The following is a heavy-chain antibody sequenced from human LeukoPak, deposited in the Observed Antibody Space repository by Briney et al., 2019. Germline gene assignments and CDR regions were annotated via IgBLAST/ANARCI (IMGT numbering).Heavy chain of an antibody. D-gene: IGHD6-19*01. V-gene: IGHV1-8*01. CDR2: MNPNSGNT. CDR3: ARGPNNIAVAGPWDDY. CDR1: GYTFTSYD. J-gene: IGHJ4*02. Sequence: ASVKVSCKASGYTFTSYDINWVRQATGQGLEWMGWMNPNSGNTGYAQKFQGRVTMTRNTSISTAYMELSSLRSEDTAVYYCARGPNNIAVAGPWDDYWGQGTLVTVSS.